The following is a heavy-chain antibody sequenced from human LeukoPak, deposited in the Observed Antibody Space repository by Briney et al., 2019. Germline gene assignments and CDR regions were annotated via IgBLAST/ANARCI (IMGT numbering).Heavy chain of an antibody. CDR1: GYTFTGYY. D-gene: IGHD2-15*01. V-gene: IGHV1-2*02. Sequence: ASVKVSCKASGYTFTGYYMHWVRQAPGQGLEWLGWINPNCGGTNYAQKFQGRVTLTRDMSISTAYMELSGLTSDDTAIYYCARGTTAATPYYFAFWGQGTQVTVSS. CDR3: ARGTTAATPYYFAF. CDR2: INPNCGGT. J-gene: IGHJ4*02.